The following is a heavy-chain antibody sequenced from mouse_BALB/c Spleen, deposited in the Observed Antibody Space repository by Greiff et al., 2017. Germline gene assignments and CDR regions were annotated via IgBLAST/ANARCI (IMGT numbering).Heavy chain of an antibody. CDR2: IWAGGST. Sequence: VKLQESGPGLVAPSQSLSITCTVSGFSLTSYGVHWVRQPPGKGLEWLGVIWAGGSTNYNSALMSRLSISKDNSKSQVFLKMNSLQTDDTAMYYCARDNEDAMDYWGQGTSVTVSS. J-gene: IGHJ4*01. V-gene: IGHV2-9*02. CDR3: ARDNEDAMDY. CDR1: GFSLTSYG.